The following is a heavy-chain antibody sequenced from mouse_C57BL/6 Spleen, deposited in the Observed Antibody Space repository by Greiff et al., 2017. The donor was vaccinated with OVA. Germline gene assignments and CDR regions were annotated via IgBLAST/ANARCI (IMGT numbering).Heavy chain of an antibody. CDR3: AGYGYNEGNYFDD. Sequence: QVQLQQSGPELVKPGASVKISCKASGYAFSSSWMNWVKQRPGQGLEWIGRLYPGDGDTNYNGKFKGKATLTADKSSSTAYLQLSSLTSGDSAVYFGAGYGYNEGNYFDDWGQGTTLTVSS. D-gene: IGHD2-2*01. J-gene: IGHJ2*01. CDR1: GYAFSSSW. CDR2: LYPGDGDT. V-gene: IGHV1-82*01.